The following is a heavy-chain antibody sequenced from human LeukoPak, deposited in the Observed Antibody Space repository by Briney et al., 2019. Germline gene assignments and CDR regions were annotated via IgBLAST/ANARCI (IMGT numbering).Heavy chain of an antibody. CDR1: GYSISSGFF. J-gene: IGHJ6*02. D-gene: IGHD3-10*02. Sequence: PSETLSLTCTVSGYSISSGFFWGWVRQPPGKGLEWIGTIYHSGSSYYNPSLKSRVTVSVDTSKNQFSLKLTSMTAADTAVYYCARAPGHHCSGSLGMDVWGQGTTVTVS. CDR3: ARAPGHHCSGSLGMDV. CDR2: IYHSGSS. V-gene: IGHV4-38-2*02.